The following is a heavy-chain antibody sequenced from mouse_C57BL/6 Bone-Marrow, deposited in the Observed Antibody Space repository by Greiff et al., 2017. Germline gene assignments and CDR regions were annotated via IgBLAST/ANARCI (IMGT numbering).Heavy chain of an antibody. CDR2: IDPENGDT. D-gene: IGHD1-1*01. CDR3: TTGVETAWFAY. V-gene: IGHV14-4*01. Sequence: VQLQQSGAELVRPGASVKLSCTASGFNIKDDYMHWVKQRPEQGLEWIGWIDPENGDTEYASKFQGKATITADTSSNTAYLQLSSLTSEDTAVYYCTTGVETAWFAYWGQGTLVTVSA. J-gene: IGHJ3*01. CDR1: GFNIKDDY.